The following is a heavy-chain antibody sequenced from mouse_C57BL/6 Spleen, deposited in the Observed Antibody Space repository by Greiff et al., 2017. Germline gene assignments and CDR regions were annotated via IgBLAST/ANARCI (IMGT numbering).Heavy chain of an antibody. J-gene: IGHJ2*01. CDR3: AREGVFITTPERYFDY. CDR2: INPNYGTT. Sequence: VQLKQSGPELVKPGASVKISCKASGYSFTDYNMNWVKQSNGKSLEWIGVINPNYGTTSYNQKFKGKATLTVDQSSSTAYMQLNSLTSEDSAVYYCAREGVFITTPERYFDYWGQGTTLTVSS. CDR1: GYSFTDYN. D-gene: IGHD1-1*01. V-gene: IGHV1-39*01.